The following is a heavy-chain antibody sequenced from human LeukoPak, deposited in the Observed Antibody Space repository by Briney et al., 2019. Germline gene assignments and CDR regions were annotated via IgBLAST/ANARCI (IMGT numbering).Heavy chain of an antibody. J-gene: IGHJ3*02. CDR2: INPNSGGT. CDR1: GYSFTGYY. V-gene: IGHV1-2*04. D-gene: IGHD3-10*01. CDR3: ARPRRFGELYGGLDI. Sequence: GASVKVSCKASGYSFTGYYMHWVRQAPGQGLEWMGWINPNSGGTKYAQKFQGWVTMTRDTSISTAYMELSRLRSDDTAVYYCARPRRFGELYGGLDIWGQGTMVTVSS.